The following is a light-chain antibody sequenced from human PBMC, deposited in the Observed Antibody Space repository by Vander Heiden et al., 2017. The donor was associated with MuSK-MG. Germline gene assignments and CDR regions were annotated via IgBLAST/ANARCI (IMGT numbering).Light chain of an antibody. V-gene: IGLV2-14*03. Sequence: QSALTQPASVSGSPGQSITISCPGTSSDVGGYNFVSWYQQHPGKAPKLMIYDVSNRPSGVSNRFSGPKSGNTASLTISGLQAEDEADYYCNSYTSSSTYVFGTGTKVTVL. CDR1: SSDVGGYNF. CDR3: NSYTSSSTYV. J-gene: IGLJ1*01. CDR2: DVS.